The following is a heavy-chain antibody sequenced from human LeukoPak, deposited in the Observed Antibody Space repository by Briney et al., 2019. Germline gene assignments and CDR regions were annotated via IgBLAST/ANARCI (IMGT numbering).Heavy chain of an antibody. CDR3: TRVGYIDEGIDY. CDR1: GFPFSSYW. D-gene: IGHD5-24*01. V-gene: IGHV3-7*04. CDR2: IKQDGSKK. Sequence: GGSLRLSCVASGFPFSSYWMTWVRQAPGKGLEWVANIKQDGSKKSYVDSVKGRFTISRDNAKNSLYLQMNSLRAKDTAIYYCTRVGYIDEGIDYWGQGTLVTVSS. J-gene: IGHJ4*02.